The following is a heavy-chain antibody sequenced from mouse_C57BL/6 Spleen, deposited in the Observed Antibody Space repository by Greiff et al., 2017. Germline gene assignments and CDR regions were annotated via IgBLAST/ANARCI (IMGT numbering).Heavy chain of an antibody. CDR3: ARHEPRSSGYSYAMDY. CDR1: GFSLTSYG. Sequence: VKLQESGPGLVAPSQSLSITCTVSGFSLTSYGVHWVRQPPGKGLEWLVVIWSDGSTTYNSALKSRLSISKDNSKSQVFLKMNSLQTDDTAMYYCARHEPRSSGYSYAMDYCGQGTSVTVSS. D-gene: IGHD3-2*02. V-gene: IGHV2-6-1*01. J-gene: IGHJ4*01. CDR2: IWSDGST.